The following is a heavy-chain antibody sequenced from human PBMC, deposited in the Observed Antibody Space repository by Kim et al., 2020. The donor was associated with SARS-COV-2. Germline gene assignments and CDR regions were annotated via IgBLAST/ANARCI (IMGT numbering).Heavy chain of an antibody. V-gene: IGHV3-23*01. J-gene: IGHJ4*02. CDR3: AKDLELRYCDWLGRYFDY. Sequence: KGRFTISRDNSKKTLYLQMNSLRAEDTAVYYCAKDLELRYCDWLGRYFDYWGQGTLVTVSS. D-gene: IGHD3-9*01.